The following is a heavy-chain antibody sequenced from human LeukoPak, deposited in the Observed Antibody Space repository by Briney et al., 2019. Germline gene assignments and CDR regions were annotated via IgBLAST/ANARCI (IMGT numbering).Heavy chain of an antibody. CDR1: GFTFSSYS. V-gene: IGHV3-21*01. J-gene: IGHJ4*02. CDR3: ARDLRDGYNFNNY. D-gene: IGHD5-24*01. Sequence: GGSLRLSCAASGFTFSSYSMSWVRQAPGKGLEWVSSISSSSSYIYYADSVKGRFTISRDNAKNSLYLQMNSLRAEDTAVYYCARDLRDGYNFNNYWGQGTLVTVSS. CDR2: ISSSSSYI.